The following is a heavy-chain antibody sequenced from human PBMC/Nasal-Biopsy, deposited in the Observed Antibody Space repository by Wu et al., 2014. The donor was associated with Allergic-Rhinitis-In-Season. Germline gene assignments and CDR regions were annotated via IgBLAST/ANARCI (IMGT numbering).Heavy chain of an antibody. D-gene: IGHD5-18*01. V-gene: IGHV3-48*01. CDR2: ITSGSSTI. Sequence: LRLSCAASGFTFSSYSMNWVRQAPGKGLEWVSYITSGSSTIYYADSVKGRFAISRDNSKNTLYLQMNSLRAEDTAVYYCAKDFRGYSRPLKRGGPWGQGTLVTVSS. J-gene: IGHJ5*02. CDR1: GFTFSSYS. CDR3: AKDFRGYSRPLKRGGP.